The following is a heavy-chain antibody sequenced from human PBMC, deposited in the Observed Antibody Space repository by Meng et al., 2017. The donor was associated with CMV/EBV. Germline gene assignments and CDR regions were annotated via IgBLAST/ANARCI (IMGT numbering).Heavy chain of an antibody. Sequence: SVKVPRKASGGTLSSYAISWVRQAPGQGLEWMGGIIPTFGTANYAQKFQGRVTITTNESTSTAYMELSSLRSEDTAVYYCARRVTMAGNWFDPWGQGTLVTVSS. D-gene: IGHD4/OR15-4a*01. CDR2: IIPTFGTA. CDR3: ARRVTMAGNWFDP. CDR1: GGTLSSYA. J-gene: IGHJ5*01. V-gene: IGHV1-69*05.